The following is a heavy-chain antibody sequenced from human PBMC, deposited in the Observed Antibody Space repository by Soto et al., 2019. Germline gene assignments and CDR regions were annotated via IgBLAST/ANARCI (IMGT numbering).Heavy chain of an antibody. V-gene: IGHV1-3*01. D-gene: IGHD6-13*01. CDR3: ARAGPYSSSWSAPFDY. CDR1: GYTFTSYA. J-gene: IGHJ4*02. CDR2: INAGNGNT. Sequence: ASVKVSCKASGYTFTSYAMHWVRQAPGQRLEWMGWINAGNGNTKYSQKFQGRVTITRDTSASTAYMELSSLRSEDTAVYYCARAGPYSSSWSAPFDYWGQGTLVTVS.